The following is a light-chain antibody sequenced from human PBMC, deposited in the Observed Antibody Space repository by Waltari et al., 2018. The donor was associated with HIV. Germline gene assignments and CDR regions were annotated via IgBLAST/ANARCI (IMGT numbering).Light chain of an antibody. CDR1: SPRGYY. CDR2: GRN. V-gene: IGLV3-19*01. CDR3: HSRDSSGSHVV. J-gene: IGLJ2*01. Sequence: SSELTQDPSVSVALGQTVRITCQGDSPRGYYSRWYKQKSGQAPVVVVFGRNYRPSGIPARFSGSSSGNTATLTITGAQADDEADYYCHSRDSSGSHVVFGGGTKVTVL.